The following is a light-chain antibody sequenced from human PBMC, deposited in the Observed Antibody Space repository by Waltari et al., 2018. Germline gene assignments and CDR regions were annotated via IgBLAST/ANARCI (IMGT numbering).Light chain of an antibody. Sequence: DIQMTQSPSTLSASVGDRVTITCRASQSISSWLAWYQQKPGKAPKLLIYKASSLESGVPSRFSGSGSGTEFTLTISSLQPDDFATCYCQQYNSYWGTFGQGTKVEIK. J-gene: IGKJ1*01. CDR1: QSISSW. CDR3: QQYNSYWGT. V-gene: IGKV1-5*03. CDR2: KAS.